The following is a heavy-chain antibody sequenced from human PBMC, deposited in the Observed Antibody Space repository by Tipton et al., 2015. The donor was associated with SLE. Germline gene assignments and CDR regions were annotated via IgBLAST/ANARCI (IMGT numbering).Heavy chain of an antibody. CDR2: IDYSGST. D-gene: IGHD3-16*01. CDR1: GGSISSSNYY. J-gene: IGHJ3*02. V-gene: IGHV4-39*07. Sequence: GLVKPSETLSLTCTVSGGSISSSNYYWGWIRQPPGKGLEWVGNIDYSGSTHDNPSLKSRVTTSVDTSKNQFSLKLTSVTAADTAVYYCARAFHGFDIWGQGTTVTVSS. CDR3: ARAFHGFDI.